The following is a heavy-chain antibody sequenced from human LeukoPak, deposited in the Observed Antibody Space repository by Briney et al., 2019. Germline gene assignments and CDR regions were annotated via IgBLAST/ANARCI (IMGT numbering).Heavy chain of an antibody. CDR3: VRDSSGWKSNGAFDI. CDR1: GGSISSGSYY. CDR2: IYTSGST. V-gene: IGHV4-61*02. D-gene: IGHD6-19*01. Sequence: PSETLSLTCTVSGGSISSGSYYWSWIRQPAGKGLEWIGRIYTSGSTNYNPSLKSRVTISVDTSKNQFSLKLSSVTAADTAVYYCVRDSSGWKSNGAFDIWGQGTMVTVSS. J-gene: IGHJ3*02.